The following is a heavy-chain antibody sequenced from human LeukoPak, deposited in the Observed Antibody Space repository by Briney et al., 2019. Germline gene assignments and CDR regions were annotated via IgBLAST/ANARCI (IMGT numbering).Heavy chain of an antibody. CDR1: GYSFTTYW. J-gene: IGHJ4*02. V-gene: IGHV5-51*01. CDR3: AKLLKISQGGTTDY. Sequence: GESLKISCKGSGYSFTTYWIGWVRQMPGKGLKWLGIIYPGDSDTRYSPSFQGQVTISADRSITTAYLQWSSLRASDTAMYYCAKLLKISQGGTTDYWGQGTLVTVSS. D-gene: IGHD1-1*01. CDR2: IYPGDSDT.